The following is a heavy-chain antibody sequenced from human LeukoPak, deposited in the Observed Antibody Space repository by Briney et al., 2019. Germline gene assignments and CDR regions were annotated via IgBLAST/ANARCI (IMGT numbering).Heavy chain of an antibody. J-gene: IGHJ3*02. CDR3: ARPGGVAVAGTSAFDI. V-gene: IGHV5-51*01. Sequence: GESLKISFKGSGYSFTSYWIGWVRRMPGKGLEWMGIIYPGDSDTRYSPSFQGQVTISADKSISTAYLQWSSLKASDTAMYYCARPGGVAVAGTSAFDIWGQGTMVTVSS. D-gene: IGHD6-19*01. CDR1: GYSFTSYW. CDR2: IYPGDSDT.